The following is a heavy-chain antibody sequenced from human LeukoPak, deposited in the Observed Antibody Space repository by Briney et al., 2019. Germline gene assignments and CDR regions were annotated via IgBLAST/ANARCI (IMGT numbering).Heavy chain of an antibody. D-gene: IGHD6-19*01. Sequence: GGTLRLSCAASGFTFSSYGMSWVRQAPGKGLEWVSAISGSGGNTYYADSVKGRFTISRDNSKNTLYLQMNSLRAEDTAVYYCARGHLRGGWFKYDAFAIWGQGTMVTVSS. CDR2: ISGSGGNT. J-gene: IGHJ3*02. CDR1: GFTFSSYG. CDR3: ARGHLRGGWFKYDAFAI. V-gene: IGHV3-23*01.